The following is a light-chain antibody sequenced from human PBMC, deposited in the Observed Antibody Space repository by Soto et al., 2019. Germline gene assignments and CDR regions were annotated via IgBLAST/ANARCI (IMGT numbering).Light chain of an antibody. J-gene: IGKJ4*01. CDR1: QSISSY. V-gene: IGKV1-39*01. CDR3: QQSYSTPLT. CDR2: AAS. Sequence: DIQMTQSPSSVSGSVGDRVTITGGASQSISSYLNWYQQKPGKAPKLLIYAASSLQSGVPSRFSGSGSGTDFTLTISSLQPEDFATYYCQQSYSTPLTLGGGTKVDIK.